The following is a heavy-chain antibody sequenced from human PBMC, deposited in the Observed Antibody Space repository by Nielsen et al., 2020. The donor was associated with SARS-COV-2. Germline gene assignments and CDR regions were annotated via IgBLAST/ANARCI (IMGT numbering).Heavy chain of an antibody. V-gene: IGHV1-2*06. CDR1: GYTFTGYY. CDR3: ARWGITMIVVVKDAFDI. D-gene: IGHD3-22*01. Sequence: ASVKVSCKASGYTFTGYYIHWVRQAPGQGLEWMGRINPYSGGTNYAQKFQGTVTMTRDASISTVYMELTSDDTAVYYCARWGITMIVVVKDAFDIWGQGTMVTVSS. CDR2: INPYSGGT. J-gene: IGHJ3*02.